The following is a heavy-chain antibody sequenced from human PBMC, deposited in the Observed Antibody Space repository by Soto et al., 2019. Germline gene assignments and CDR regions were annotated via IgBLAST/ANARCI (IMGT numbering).Heavy chain of an antibody. J-gene: IGHJ4*02. CDR1: GYSFTSYG. CDR3: ARDRIPYGSGSYCRFDY. V-gene: IGHV1-46*03. CDR2: INPGGGST. D-gene: IGHD3-10*01. Sequence: ASVKVSCKASGYSFTSYGISWVRQAPGQGLEWMGIINPGGGSTNYAQKFQGRVTMTRDTSTSTVYMELSSLRSEDTAVYYCARDRIPYGSGSYCRFDYWGQGTLVTVSS.